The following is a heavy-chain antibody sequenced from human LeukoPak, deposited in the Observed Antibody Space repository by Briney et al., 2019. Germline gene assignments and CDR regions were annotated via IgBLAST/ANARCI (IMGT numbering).Heavy chain of an antibody. CDR1: GFIFSSYA. V-gene: IGHV3-23*01. CDR2: ISGSDGST. J-gene: IGHJ4*02. D-gene: IGHD2-2*01. Sequence: GGSLRLSCAASGFIFSSYAMTWVRQAPDKGLEWVSAISGSDGSTYYADSVKGRFTISRDDSQNTLYLQMNSLSAEDTAVYYCAKVETSGGANCYALDYWGQGTLVTVSS. CDR3: AKVETSGGANCYALDY.